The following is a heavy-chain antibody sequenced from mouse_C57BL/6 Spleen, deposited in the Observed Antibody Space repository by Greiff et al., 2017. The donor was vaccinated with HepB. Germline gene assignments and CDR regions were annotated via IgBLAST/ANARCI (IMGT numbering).Heavy chain of an antibody. CDR3: ARSWAYYSDYYAMDY. V-gene: IGHV1-61*01. CDR1: GYTFTSYW. J-gene: IGHJ4*01. D-gene: IGHD2-12*01. CDR2: IYPSDSET. Sequence: QVQLKQPGAELVRPGSSVKLSCKASGYTFTSYWMDWVKQRPGQGLEWIGNIYPSDSETHYNQKFKDKATLTVDKSSSTAYMQLSSLTSEDSAVYYCARSWAYYSDYYAMDYWGQGTSVTVSS.